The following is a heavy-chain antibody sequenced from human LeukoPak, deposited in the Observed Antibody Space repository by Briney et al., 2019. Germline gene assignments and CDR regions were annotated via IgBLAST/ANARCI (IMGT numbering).Heavy chain of an antibody. J-gene: IGHJ4*02. CDR2: IYHSGST. CDR1: GYSISSGYY. V-gene: IGHV4-38-2*02. CDR3: ARLGYCSGGSCYSVVY. Sequence: SETLSLTCTVSGYSISSGYYWGWIRQPPGKGLEWIGSIYHSGSTYYNPSLKSRVTISVDTSKNQFSPKLSSVTAADTAVYYCARLGYCSGGSCYSVVYWGQGTLVTVSS. D-gene: IGHD2-15*01.